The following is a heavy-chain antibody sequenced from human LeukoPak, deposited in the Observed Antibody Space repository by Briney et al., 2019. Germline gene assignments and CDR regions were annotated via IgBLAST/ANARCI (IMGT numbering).Heavy chain of an antibody. CDR1: GGSFSGYY. CDR3: ARLGGGRNKQQLEILLDY. CDR2: INHSGST. V-gene: IGHV4-34*01. J-gene: IGHJ4*02. Sequence: PSETLSLTCAVYGGSFSGYYWSWIRQPPGKGLEWIGEINHSGSTNYSPSLKSRVTISVDTSKNQFSLKLSSVTAADTAVYYCARLGGGRNKQQLEILLDYWGQGTLVTVSS. D-gene: IGHD6-13*01.